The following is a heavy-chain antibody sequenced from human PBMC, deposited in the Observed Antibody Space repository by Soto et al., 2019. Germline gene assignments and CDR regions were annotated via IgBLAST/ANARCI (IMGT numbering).Heavy chain of an antibody. CDR3: ARSPGGFTVATYFFDY. CDR2: IDWDDDK. D-gene: IGHD3-16*01. J-gene: IGHJ4*02. Sequence: ESGPTLVNPTQTLTLTCTFSGFSLSSKGMRVSWIRQPPGKALEWLARIDWDDDKFYSPSLRTRLTISKDTSKNQVVLTMTNVDPMDTATYYCARSPGGFTVATYFFDYWGQGTLVTVSS. V-gene: IGHV2-70*04. CDR1: GFSLSSKGMR.